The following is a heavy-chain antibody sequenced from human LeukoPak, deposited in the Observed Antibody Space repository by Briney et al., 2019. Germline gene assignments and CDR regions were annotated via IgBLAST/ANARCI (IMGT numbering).Heavy chain of an antibody. Sequence: PGGSLRLSCTVSGFTFNSYAMNWVRQAPGMGLEWVSGIGGSGASTDYADSVKGRFTISRDNSKNTLYLQMNSLRAEDTAVYYCAKAALLWFGEFSFAKVWGQGTLVTASS. D-gene: IGHD3-10*01. V-gene: IGHV3-23*01. CDR3: AKAALLWFGEFSFAKV. CDR2: IGGSGAST. CDR1: GFTFNSYA. J-gene: IGHJ4*02.